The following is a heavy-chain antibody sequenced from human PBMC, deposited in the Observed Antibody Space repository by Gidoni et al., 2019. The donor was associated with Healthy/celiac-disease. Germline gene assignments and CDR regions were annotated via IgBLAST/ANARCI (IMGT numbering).Heavy chain of an antibody. CDR2: INTDGSST. D-gene: IGHD6-6*01. J-gene: IGHJ4*02. Sequence: EVQLVESGGGLVQPGGSLRRSCAASALTFNNYWMHLVRQAPGKGLVWVSRINTDGSSTSYADSVKGRFTISRDNAKNTLYLQMNSLRAEDTAVYYCARPRYSSSSLDYWGQGTLVTVSS. CDR3: ARPRYSSSSLDY. CDR1: ALTFNNYW. V-gene: IGHV3-74*01.